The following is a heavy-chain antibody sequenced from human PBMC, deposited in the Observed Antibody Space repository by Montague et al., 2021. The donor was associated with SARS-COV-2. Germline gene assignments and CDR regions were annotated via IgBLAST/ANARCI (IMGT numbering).Heavy chain of an antibody. Sequence: PVLVKPTQTLTLTCTFSGFSLRTSGVGVGWIRQPPGKALEWLALIYWDDDKRYSPSLKSRLTITKDTSKNQVVLTMINMDPVDTATYYCAHRRALWNAFDIWGQGKMVTV. D-gene: IGHD3-3*01. CDR3: AHRRALWNAFDI. CDR1: GFSLRTSGVG. CDR2: IYWDDDK. J-gene: IGHJ3*02. V-gene: IGHV2-5*02.